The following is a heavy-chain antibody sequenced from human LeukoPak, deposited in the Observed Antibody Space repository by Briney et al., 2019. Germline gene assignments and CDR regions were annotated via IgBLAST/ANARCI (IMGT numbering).Heavy chain of an antibody. CDR1: GFTFSSYE. D-gene: IGHD5-18*01. Sequence: GGSPRLSCAASGFTFSSYEMNWVRQAPGKGLEWVSYISSSGSTIYYADSVKGRFTISRDNAKNSLYLQMNSLRAEDTAVYYCARVASDTAMAPSGFDPWGQGTLVTVSS. CDR2: ISSSGSTI. CDR3: ARVASDTAMAPSGFDP. J-gene: IGHJ5*02. V-gene: IGHV3-48*03.